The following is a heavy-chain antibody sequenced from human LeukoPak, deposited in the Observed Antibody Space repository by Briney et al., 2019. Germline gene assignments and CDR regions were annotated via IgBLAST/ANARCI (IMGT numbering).Heavy chain of an antibody. CDR1: DYSISGANY. CDR3: ARHGGRYCTSLSCYHYFDY. Sequence: SETLSLTCAVSDYSISGANYWGWIRQPPGKGLEWIASIYHSGSTNYNPSLKSRVTISVDTSENQFSLKLTSVTAADTAVYYCARHGGRYCTSLSCYHYFDYWAREPWSPSPQ. CDR2: IYHSGST. V-gene: IGHV4-38-2*01. D-gene: IGHD2-2*01. J-gene: IGHJ4*02.